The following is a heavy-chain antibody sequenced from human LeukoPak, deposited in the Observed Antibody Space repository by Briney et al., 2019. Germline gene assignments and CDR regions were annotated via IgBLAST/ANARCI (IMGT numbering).Heavy chain of an antibody. CDR2: INWKSDNI. CDR1: GFTFNDHA. CDR3: ARASYYYDTTGLGAVDI. D-gene: IGHD3-22*01. J-gene: IGHJ3*02. V-gene: IGHV3-9*01. Sequence: PGRSLRLSCAASGFTFNDHAMYCVRQAPGKGLEGVSDINWKSDNIGYADCVRGRFTISRDDAKHPLFLQMNSLRVEQTAPYYCARASYYYDTTGLGAVDIWGQGTMVTVSS.